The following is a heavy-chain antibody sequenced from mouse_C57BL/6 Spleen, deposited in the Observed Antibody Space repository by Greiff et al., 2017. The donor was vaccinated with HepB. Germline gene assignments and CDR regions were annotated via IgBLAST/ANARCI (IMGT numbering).Heavy chain of an antibody. Sequence: EVMLVESGGGLVQPGGSLKLSCAASGFTFSDYYMYWVRQTPEKRLEWVAYISNGGGRTYYPDTVKGRFTISREKAKNTLYLQMSRRKSEDTAMYYCASGVYYDYDVKYAMDYWGQGTSVTVSS. CDR2: ISNGGGRT. J-gene: IGHJ4*01. V-gene: IGHV5-12*01. D-gene: IGHD2-4*01. CDR3: ASGVYYDYDVKYAMDY. CDR1: GFTFSDYY.